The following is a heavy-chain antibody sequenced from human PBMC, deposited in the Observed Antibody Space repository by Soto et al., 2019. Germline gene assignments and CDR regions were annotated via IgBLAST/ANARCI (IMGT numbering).Heavy chain of an antibody. CDR3: ARAKSNYQTFDH. D-gene: IGHD4-4*01. Sequence: PSETLSLTCIVSGDSMSSYYWSWIRQPPGKGLEWIGYIYYSGSTTYNPSLRSRVTMSVDTSKNQFSLRLSSVTAADTAVYYCARAKSNYQTFDHRGQGSQVTVSS. V-gene: IGHV4-59*01. CDR2: IYYSGST. CDR1: GDSMSSYY. J-gene: IGHJ4*02.